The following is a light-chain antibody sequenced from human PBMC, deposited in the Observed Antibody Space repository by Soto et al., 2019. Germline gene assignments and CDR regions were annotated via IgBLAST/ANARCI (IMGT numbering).Light chain of an antibody. CDR3: SSHSSSSTLVV. J-gene: IGLJ2*01. CDR2: DVN. Sequence: QSALTQPASMSGSPGQSVTISCTGTSSDVGGYNYVSLYQQHPGKAPKLMIYDVNNRPSGVSTRFSGSKSGNTASLTISGLQAEDEADYYCSSHSSSSTLVVFGGGTKLTVL. CDR1: SSDVGGYNY. V-gene: IGLV2-14*03.